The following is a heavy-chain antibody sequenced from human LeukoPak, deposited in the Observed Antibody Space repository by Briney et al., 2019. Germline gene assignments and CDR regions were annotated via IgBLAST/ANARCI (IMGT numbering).Heavy chain of an antibody. D-gene: IGHD5-12*01. CDR3: AKSRIYGPYYFDY. V-gene: IGHV3-23*01. CDR2: ISGGGGST. Sequence: GRSLRLSCAASGFTFSSYAMSWVRQAPGKGLEWVAVISGGGGSTYYADSVKGRFTISRDNSKNTLYLQMNSLRAEDTAVYYCAKSRIYGPYYFDYWGQGTLVTVSS. J-gene: IGHJ4*02. CDR1: GFTFSSYA.